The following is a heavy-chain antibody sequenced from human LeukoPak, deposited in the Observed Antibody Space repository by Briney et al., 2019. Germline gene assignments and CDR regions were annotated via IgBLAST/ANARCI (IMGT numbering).Heavy chain of an antibody. CDR3: ARGVYSNPFCYYYYMDV. D-gene: IGHD4-11*01. Sequence: PSETLSLTCTVSGDSFTSVTDYWAWIRQPPGKGLEWIASGDYSGGTYYNPSLESRVAISADMSKNQISLKLTSVTGADTAVYYCARGVYSNPFCYYYYMDVWGKGTTVTVSS. J-gene: IGHJ6*03. V-gene: IGHV4-39*07. CDR2: GDYSGGT. CDR1: GDSFTSVTDY.